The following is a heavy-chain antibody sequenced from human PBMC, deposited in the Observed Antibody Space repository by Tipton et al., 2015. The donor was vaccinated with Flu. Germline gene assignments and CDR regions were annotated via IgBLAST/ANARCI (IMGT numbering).Heavy chain of an antibody. CDR2: INPNSGGT. Sequence: QMQLVQSGAEVKKPGASVKVSCKASGYTFTGYYMHWVRQAAGQGLEWMGWINPNSGGTNYAQKFQGRVTMTRDTSISTAYMELSRLRSDDTAVYYCARETIVVVPAQCEVFDYWGQGTLVTVSS. D-gene: IGHD2-2*01. CDR3: ARETIVVVPAQCEVFDY. CDR1: GYTFTGYY. J-gene: IGHJ4*02. V-gene: IGHV1-2*02.